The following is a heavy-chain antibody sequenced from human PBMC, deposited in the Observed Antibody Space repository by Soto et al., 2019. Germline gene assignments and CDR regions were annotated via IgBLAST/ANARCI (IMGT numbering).Heavy chain of an antibody. CDR2: ISYDGSNK. D-gene: IGHD2-2*01. CDR3: AREERTAAMKVAYYFDY. J-gene: IGHJ4*02. CDR1: GFTFSSYA. V-gene: IGHV3-30-3*01. Sequence: GGSLRLSCAASGFTFSSYAMHWVRQAPGKGLEWVAVISYDGSNKYYADSVKGRFTISRDNSKNTLYLQMNSLRAEDTAVYYCAREERTAAMKVAYYFDYWGQGTLVTVSS.